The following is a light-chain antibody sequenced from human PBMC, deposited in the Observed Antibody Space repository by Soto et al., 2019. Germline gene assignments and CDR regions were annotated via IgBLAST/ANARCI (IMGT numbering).Light chain of an antibody. J-gene: IGLJ3*02. Sequence: QSALTQPASVSGSPGQSITISCTGTSSDVGGYNYVSWYQQHPGKAPKLMIYEVSNRPSGVSNRFSGSKSGNTASLTISGLQAEDEADYYCNSYTSISTWVFGGGTKLT. CDR3: NSYTSISTWV. V-gene: IGLV2-14*01. CDR2: EVS. CDR1: SSDVGGYNY.